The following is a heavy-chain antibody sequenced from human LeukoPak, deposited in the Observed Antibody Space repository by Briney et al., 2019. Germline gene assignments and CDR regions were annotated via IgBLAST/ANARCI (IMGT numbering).Heavy chain of an antibody. Sequence: SETLSLTCTVSGGSISIYYWNWIRQPPGKGLEWIGGIFTSGITNYNPSLKSRVTMSVDTSKNQFSLNLSSVTAADTAVYYCMRESSGTYYNHQGYMVVWGKGDTVTVSS. CDR3: MRESSGTYYNHQGYMVV. J-gene: IGHJ6*04. D-gene: IGHD3-10*01. V-gene: IGHV4-4*07. CDR2: IFTSGIT. CDR1: GGSISIYY.